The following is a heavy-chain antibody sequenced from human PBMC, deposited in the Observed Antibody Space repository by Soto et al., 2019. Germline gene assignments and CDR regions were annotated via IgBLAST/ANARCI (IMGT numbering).Heavy chain of an antibody. CDR1: GGSFSGYY. CDR2: INHSGST. J-gene: IGHJ4*02. D-gene: IGHD4-17*01. V-gene: IGHV4-34*01. Sequence: SETLSLTCAVYGGSFSGYYWSWIRQPPGKGLEWIGEINHSGSTNYNPSLKSRVTISVDTSKNQFSLKLSSVTAADTAVYYCAEGGVASYGDYVDYWGQGTLVTVSS. CDR3: AEGGVASYGDYVDY.